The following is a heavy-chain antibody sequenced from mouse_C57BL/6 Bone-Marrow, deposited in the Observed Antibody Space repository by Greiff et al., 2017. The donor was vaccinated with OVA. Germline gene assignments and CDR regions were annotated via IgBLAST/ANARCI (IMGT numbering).Heavy chain of an antibody. V-gene: IGHV5-15*01. CDR3: ARQNWDEYFDV. CDR2: ISNLAYSI. D-gene: IGHD4-1*01. Sequence: EVQLVESGGGLVQPGGSLKLSCAASGFTFSDYGMAWVRQAPRKGPEWVAFISNLAYSIYYADTVTGRFTISRENAKNTLYLEMSSLRAEDTAMYYCARQNWDEYFDVWGTGTTVTVAS. CDR1: GFTFSDYG. J-gene: IGHJ1*03.